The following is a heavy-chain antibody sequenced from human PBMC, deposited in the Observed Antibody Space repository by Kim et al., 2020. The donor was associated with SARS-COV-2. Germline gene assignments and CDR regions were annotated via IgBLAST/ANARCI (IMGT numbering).Heavy chain of an antibody. V-gene: IGHV4-39*01. CDR2: IYYSGST. Sequence: SETLSLTCTVSGGSISSSSYYWGWIRQPPGKGLEWIGSIYYSGSTYYNPSLKSRVTISVDTSKNQFSLKLSSVTAADTAVYYCARRGGSYFSLEYYFDYWGQGTLVTVSS. J-gene: IGHJ4*02. CDR1: GGSISSSSYY. D-gene: IGHD1-26*01. CDR3: ARRGGSYFSLEYYFDY.